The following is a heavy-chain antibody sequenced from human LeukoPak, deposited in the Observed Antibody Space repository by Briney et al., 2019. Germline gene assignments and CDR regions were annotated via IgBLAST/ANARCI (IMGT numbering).Heavy chain of an antibody. D-gene: IGHD3-10*01. Sequence: SETLSLTCTVSGGSISSSAYHWGWIRQPPGKGLEWIGEINHSGSTNYNPSLKSRVTISVDTSKNQFSLKLSSVTAADTAVYYCASRGSGSYNWFDPWGQGTLVTVSS. CDR2: INHSGST. CDR3: ASRGSGSYNWFDP. CDR1: GGSISSSAYH. V-gene: IGHV4-39*07. J-gene: IGHJ5*02.